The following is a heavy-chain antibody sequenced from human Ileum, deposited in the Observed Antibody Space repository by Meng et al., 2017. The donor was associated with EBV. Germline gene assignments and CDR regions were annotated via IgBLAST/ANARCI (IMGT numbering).Heavy chain of an antibody. J-gene: IGHJ5*02. CDR1: GDSVSSAKTA. V-gene: IGHV6-1*01. CDR3: ATSRIAKFDR. CDR2: TYRRSRWYY. Sequence: QFQLQESGPGLVQPSQGLSLTCVISGDSVSSAKTAWNWIRQSPSRGLEWLGRTYRRSRWYYDYALSVKSRINISTDTSKNQVSLQLNSVTDEDTGIYYCATSRIAKFDRWGQGTLVTVSS.